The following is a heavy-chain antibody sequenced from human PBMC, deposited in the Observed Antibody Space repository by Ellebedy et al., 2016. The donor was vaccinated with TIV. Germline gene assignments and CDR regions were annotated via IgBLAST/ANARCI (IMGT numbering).Heavy chain of an antibody. V-gene: IGHV3-7*03. J-gene: IGHJ3*01. CDR1: GFPFSNYW. Sequence: GESLKISCAASGFPFSNYWMTWVRQAPGKGLEWVANINQDGSEEQYVDSVKGRFTISRDNAKNSLYLQMSSLRAEDTAVYYCARDPAGRTWGAFDRWGQGTMATVSS. D-gene: IGHD1-26*01. CDR2: INQDGSEE. CDR3: ARDPAGRTWGAFDR.